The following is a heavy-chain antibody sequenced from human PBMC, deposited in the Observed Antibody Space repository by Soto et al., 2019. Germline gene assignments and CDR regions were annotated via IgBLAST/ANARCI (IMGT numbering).Heavy chain of an antibody. Sequence: QVQLVQSGAEVKKPGASVKVSCKASGYTFNTYNMYWVRQAPGQGLEWMGVINPSIGSTNYAQKFQGRVLMTRDTSTSTVYMELSTLRSDDTAVYYCARLYSGSRLDYWGQGTLVTVSS. CDR1: GYTFNTYN. V-gene: IGHV1-46*02. CDR3: ARLYSGSRLDY. D-gene: IGHD1-26*01. CDR2: INPSIGST. J-gene: IGHJ4*02.